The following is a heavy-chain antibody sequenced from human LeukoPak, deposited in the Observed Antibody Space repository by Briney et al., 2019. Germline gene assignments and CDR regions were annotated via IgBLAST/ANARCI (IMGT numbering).Heavy chain of an antibody. CDR1: GFTFSSYE. CDR3: ARGSVAGDYYYYYYMDV. CDR2: ISSSGSTI. D-gene: IGHD6-19*01. J-gene: IGHJ6*03. Sequence: GGSLRLSCAASGFTFSSYEMNWVRQAPGKGLEWVSYISSSGSTIYYADSVKGLFTISRDNAKNSLYLQMNSLRAEDTAVYYCARGSVAGDYYYYYYMDVWGKGTTVTVSS. V-gene: IGHV3-48*03.